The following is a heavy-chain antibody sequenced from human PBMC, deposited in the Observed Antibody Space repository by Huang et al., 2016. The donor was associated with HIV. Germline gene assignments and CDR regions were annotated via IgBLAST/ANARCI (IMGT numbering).Heavy chain of an antibody. V-gene: IGHV4-39*07. Sequence: QLRLQESGPGLVQPSETLSLTCNVSGVSLFTYAHYWGWIGRFFYGGRASYNPSFSRRGTISTDQSKNQVSLKLTSVTAADTATYYCAKRGSGGGGFHGFNDWGQGIMVAVSP. CDR3: AKRGSGGGGFHGFND. CDR1: GVSLFTYAHY. D-gene: IGHD1-26*01. J-gene: IGHJ4*02. CDR2: FFYGGRA.